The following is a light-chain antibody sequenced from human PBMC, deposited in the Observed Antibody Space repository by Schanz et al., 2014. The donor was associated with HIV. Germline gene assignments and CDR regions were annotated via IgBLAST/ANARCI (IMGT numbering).Light chain of an antibody. V-gene: IGKV3-20*01. J-gene: IGKJ1*01. Sequence: EIVLTQSPGTLSLSPGERATLSCRASQSVSSSYLAWYQQKPGQAPRLLIYGASSRATGIPARFSGSGSGTDFTLTISSLEPEDFAVYYCQQYGSSPTFGQGTRVEIK. CDR2: GAS. CDR1: QSVSSSY. CDR3: QQYGSSPT.